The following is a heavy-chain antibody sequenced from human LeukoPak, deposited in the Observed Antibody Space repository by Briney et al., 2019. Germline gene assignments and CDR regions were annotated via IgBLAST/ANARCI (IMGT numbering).Heavy chain of an antibody. CDR2: IKQDGSEK. D-gene: IGHD3-10*01. CDR3: ARDLGILWFGELSLDY. CDR1: GFTFSSYW. J-gene: IGHJ4*02. Sequence: TGGSLRLSCAASGFTFSSYWMSWVRQAPGKGLEWVANIKQDGSEKYYVDSVKGRFTISRDNAKNSLYLQMNSLRAEDTAVYYCARDLGILWFGELSLDYWGQGTLSPSPQ. V-gene: IGHV3-7*01.